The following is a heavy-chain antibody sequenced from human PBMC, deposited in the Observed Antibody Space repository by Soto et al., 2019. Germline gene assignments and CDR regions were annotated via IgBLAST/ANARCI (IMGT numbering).Heavy chain of an antibody. J-gene: IGHJ4*02. V-gene: IGHV3-9*01. CDR1: GFTFDDYA. CDR3: VKDKSSMATMTCDY. D-gene: IGHD5-12*01. Sequence: VELVESGGGLVEPGRSLRLSCVISGFTFDDYAMHWVRQAPGGGLNWVASISWNSGSIGHGESVKGRFTISRDNAKNTLYLQMNSLKPEDTALYYCVKDKSSMATMTCDYWGQGAVVTVSS. CDR2: ISWNSGSI.